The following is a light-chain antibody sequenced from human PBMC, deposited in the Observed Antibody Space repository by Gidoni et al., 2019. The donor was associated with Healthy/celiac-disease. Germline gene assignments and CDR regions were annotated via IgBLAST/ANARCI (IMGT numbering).Light chain of an antibody. J-gene: IGLJ2*01. CDR2: DVS. Sequence: QSALPQPRSVSASPGQSVTISCTGTSSDVGGYTYVSWYQQTPGKAPKLMIYDVSKRPSGVPDRFSGSKSGNTASLTISGLQAEDEADYYCCSYAGSYSVVFGGGTKLTVL. CDR1: SSDVGGYTY. V-gene: IGLV2-11*01. CDR3: CSYAGSYSVV.